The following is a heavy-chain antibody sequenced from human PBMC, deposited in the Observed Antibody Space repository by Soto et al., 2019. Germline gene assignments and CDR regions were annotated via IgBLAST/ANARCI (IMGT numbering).Heavy chain of an antibody. CDR1: GLTFDDYA. J-gene: IGHJ4*02. V-gene: IGHV3-9*01. Sequence: EVQLVESGGGLVQPGRSLRLSCAASGLTFDDYAMHWVRQAPGKGLEWVSGISWNIGSIAYADSVEGRFTVSRDNAKNSLYLQMDSLRAEDTALYYCANDIGVATISGDYFHYWGQGILVTVSS. D-gene: IGHD5-12*01. CDR2: ISWNIGSI. CDR3: ANDIGVATISGDYFHY.